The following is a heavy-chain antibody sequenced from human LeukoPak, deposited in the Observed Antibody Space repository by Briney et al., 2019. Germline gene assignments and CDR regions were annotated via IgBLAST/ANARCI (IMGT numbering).Heavy chain of an antibody. CDR3: ARGYSGTYRIDY. V-gene: IGHV3-74*01. Sequence: GGSLRLSCAASGFTFISYWMHWVRQAPGKGLVWVSRINSEGSSTSYADSVKGRFTISRDNAKNTLYLQMNSLRAEDTAVYYCARGYSGTYRIDYWGQGTLVTVSS. CDR2: INSEGSST. CDR1: GFTFISYW. J-gene: IGHJ4*02. D-gene: IGHD1-26*01.